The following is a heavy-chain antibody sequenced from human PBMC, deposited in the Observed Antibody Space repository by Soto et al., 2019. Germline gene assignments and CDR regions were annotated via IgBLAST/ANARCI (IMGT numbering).Heavy chain of an antibody. D-gene: IGHD6-19*01. CDR2: INAGNGNT. V-gene: IGHV1-3*01. CDR3: ARAYSSGWYAHYYYDGMDV. CDR1: GYTFTSYA. Sequence: QVQLVQSGAEVKKPGASVKVSCKASGYTFTSYAMHWVRQAPGQRLEWMGWINAGNGNTKYSQKFQGRVTITRDTYASRDDMELSSLRSEDTAVYYCARAYSSGWYAHYYYDGMDVWGQGTTVTVSS. J-gene: IGHJ6*02.